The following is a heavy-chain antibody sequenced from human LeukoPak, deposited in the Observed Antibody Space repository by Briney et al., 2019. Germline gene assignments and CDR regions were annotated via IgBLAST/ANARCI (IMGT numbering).Heavy chain of an antibody. CDR2: IVVGIGNA. D-gene: IGHD2-15*01. CDR1: GFPFTSFA. V-gene: IGHV1-58*02. CDR3: VAAGYCSGGSRHLGFDP. Sequence: ASVKVSCKASGFPFTSFAMQWVRQDRGQRVEWMGWIVVGIGNANYAQKFWERVTLTRDISASTVYMELSSLRSEDTAVYYCVAAGYCSGGSRHLGFDPWGQPTLVTASS. J-gene: IGHJ5*02.